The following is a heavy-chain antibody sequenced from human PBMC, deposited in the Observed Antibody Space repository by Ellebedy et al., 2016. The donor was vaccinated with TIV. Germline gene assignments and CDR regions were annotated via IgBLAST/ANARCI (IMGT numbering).Heavy chain of an antibody. CDR1: GFTFSSYG. D-gene: IGHD1-26*01. J-gene: IGHJ6*02. V-gene: IGHV3-33*01. CDR3: ARDELWNSGSYGPLYYYYGMDV. Sequence: GESLKISCAASGFTFSSYGMHWVRQAPGKGLEWVAVIWYDGSNKYYADSVKGRFTISRDNSKNTLYLQMNSLRAEDTAVYYCARDELWNSGSYGPLYYYYGMDVWGQGTTVTVSS. CDR2: IWYDGSNK.